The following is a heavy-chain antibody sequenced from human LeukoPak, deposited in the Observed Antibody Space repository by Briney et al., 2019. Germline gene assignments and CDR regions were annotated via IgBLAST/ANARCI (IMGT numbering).Heavy chain of an antibody. CDR2: ISWNSGII. Sequence: GRSLRLSCAASGFTFDDYAMHWVRQAPGKGLEWVSGISWNSGIICYADSVKGRFTISRDNAKNSLYLQMNSLRAEDMALYYCAKDIGYSSGWYSAFDIWGQGTMVTVSS. V-gene: IGHV3-9*03. D-gene: IGHD6-19*01. J-gene: IGHJ3*02. CDR1: GFTFDDYA. CDR3: AKDIGYSSGWYSAFDI.